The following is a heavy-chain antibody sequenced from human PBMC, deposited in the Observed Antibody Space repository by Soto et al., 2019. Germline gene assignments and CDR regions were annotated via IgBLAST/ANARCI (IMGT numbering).Heavy chain of an antibody. J-gene: IGHJ4*02. CDR2: MNPNSGST. V-gene: IGHV1-8*01. Sequence: XSVKVSCKASVYTFTSLDINWVRQATGQGLEWMGWMNPNSGSTGSAQKFQGRVAMTRDTSINTAYMELSSLRSDDTAVYYCARGRGYSDGIDYWGQGTLVTVSS. CDR1: VYTFTSLD. D-gene: IGHD2-15*01. CDR3: ARGRGYSDGIDY.